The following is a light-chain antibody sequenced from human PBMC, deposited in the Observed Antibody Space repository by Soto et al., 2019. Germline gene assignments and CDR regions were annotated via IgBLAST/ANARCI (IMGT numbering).Light chain of an antibody. CDR2: AAS. Sequence: DIPMTQSPSSLSASVGDRVTITCRTSHDIRSDLGWFQQKPGKAPKRLIYAASTLQSGVPSRFSGSRSGTEFTLTISSLQPEEFATYYCLQHNRYPFTFGPGTKVDIK. CDR1: HDIRSD. V-gene: IGKV1-17*01. CDR3: LQHNRYPFT. J-gene: IGKJ3*01.